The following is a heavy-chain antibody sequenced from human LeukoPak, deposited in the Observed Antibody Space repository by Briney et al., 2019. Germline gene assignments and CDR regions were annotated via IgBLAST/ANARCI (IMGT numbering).Heavy chain of an antibody. CDR3: ARVNIAAAIDY. CDR2: IYYSGST. CDR1: GGSISSGGYY. J-gene: IGHJ4*02. D-gene: IGHD6-13*01. Sequence: SQTLSLTCTVSGGSISSGGYYWSWIRQRPGKGLEWIGYIYYSGSTYYNPSLKSRVTISVDTSKNQFSLKLSSVTAADTAVYYCARVNIAAAIDYWGQGTLVTVSS. V-gene: IGHV4-31*03.